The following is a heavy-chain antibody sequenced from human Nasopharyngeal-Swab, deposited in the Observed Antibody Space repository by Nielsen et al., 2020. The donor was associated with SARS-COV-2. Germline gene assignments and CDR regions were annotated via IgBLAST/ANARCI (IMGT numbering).Heavy chain of an antibody. J-gene: IGHJ5*02. CDR2: MSGTGDNT. CDR1: GFTFTSYA. D-gene: IGHD2-15*01. Sequence: GESLKISCAASGFTFTSYAMNWVRQAPGKGLEWVSGMSGTGDNTYYADSVKGRFTISRDSSKNTLYLQMNSLGAEDTAVYYCAKDSGAGFCDGGSCFPTNHWGQGTLVTVSS. V-gene: IGHV3-23*01. CDR3: AKDSGAGFCDGGSCFPTNH.